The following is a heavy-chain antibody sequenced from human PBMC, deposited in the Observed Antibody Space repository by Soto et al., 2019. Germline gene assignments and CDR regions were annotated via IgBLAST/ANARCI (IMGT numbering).Heavy chain of an antibody. Sequence: QVRLEESGGGVVQPGGSLRLSCAASGFRFSDYGMHWVRQAPGKGLEWVAVISYGGSYEYYADSVKGRFTISRDNSKNTVFLQMTSVREEDTAVFYCARGDKARDGSDLWGLGTLVTVSS. CDR2: ISYGGSYE. CDR3: ARGDKARDGSDL. V-gene: IGHV3-30*03. D-gene: IGHD5-12*01. CDR1: GFRFSDYG. J-gene: IGHJ4*02.